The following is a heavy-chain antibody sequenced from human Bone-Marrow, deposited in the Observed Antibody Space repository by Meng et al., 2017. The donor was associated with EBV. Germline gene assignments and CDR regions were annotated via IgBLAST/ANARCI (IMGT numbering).Heavy chain of an antibody. CDR3: AVGLRFRFDY. D-gene: IGHD5-12*01. Sequence: QVQLVLSGAEVRKPGASVKFSCKASGYTFISYYMHWGRQAPGQGLEWKGKINPSGGSTSYAQKLQGRVTMTRDTSTSTVYMELSSLRSEDTAVYYCAVGLRFRFDYWGQGTLVTVSS. V-gene: IGHV1-46*01. J-gene: IGHJ4*02. CDR1: GYTFISYY. CDR2: INPSGGST.